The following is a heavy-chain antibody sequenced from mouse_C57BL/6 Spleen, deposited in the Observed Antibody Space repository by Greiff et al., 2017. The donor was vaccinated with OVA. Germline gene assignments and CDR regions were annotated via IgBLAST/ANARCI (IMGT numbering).Heavy chain of an antibody. V-gene: IGHV1-81*01. CDR3: ARGDYGDYAMDY. D-gene: IGHD1-1*01. CDR2: IYPRSGNT. CDR1: GYTFTSYG. J-gene: IGHJ4*01. Sequence: VMLVESGAELARPGASVKLSCKASGYTFTSYGISWVKQRTGQGLEWIGEIYPRSGNTYYNEKFKGKATLTADKSSSTAYMELRSLTSEDSAVYFCARGDYGDYAMDYWGQGTSVTVSS.